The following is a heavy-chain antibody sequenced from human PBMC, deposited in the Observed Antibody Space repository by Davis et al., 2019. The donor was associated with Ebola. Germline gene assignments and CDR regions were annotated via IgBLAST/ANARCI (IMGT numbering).Heavy chain of an antibody. CDR1: GFTFSSYG. CDR2: ISYDGSNK. J-gene: IGHJ4*02. CDR3: AKVPYGSGSYYTVDY. V-gene: IGHV3-30*18. D-gene: IGHD3-10*01. Sequence: PGGSLRLSCAASGFTFSSYGMHWVRQAPGKGLEWVAVISYDGSNKYYADSVKGRFTISRDNSKNTLYLQMNSLRAEDTAVYYCAKVPYGSGSYYTVDYWGQGTLVTVSS.